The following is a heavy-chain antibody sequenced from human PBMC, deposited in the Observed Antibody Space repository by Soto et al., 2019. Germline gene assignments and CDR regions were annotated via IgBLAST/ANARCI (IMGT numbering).Heavy chain of an antibody. Sequence: QVQLQESGPGLVKPSQTLSLTCTVSGGSISSGGYYWSWIRQHPGKGLEWLGCIYYSGSTYYNPSLKSRVTISVDTSKSQFSLKLSSVTAADTAVYYCAASCVGCGGFNYYGMDVWGQGTTVTVSS. CDR2: IYYSGST. CDR1: GGSISSGGYY. V-gene: IGHV4-31*03. D-gene: IGHD2-21*01. CDR3: AASCVGCGGFNYYGMDV. J-gene: IGHJ6*02.